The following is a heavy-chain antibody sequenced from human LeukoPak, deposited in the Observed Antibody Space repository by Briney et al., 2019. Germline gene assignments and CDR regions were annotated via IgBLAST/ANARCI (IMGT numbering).Heavy chain of an antibody. J-gene: IGHJ2*01. CDR3: ANLQDEYSSSWYVGNYWYFDL. CDR2: ISSSSSYI. V-gene: IGHV3-21*01. Sequence: GGSLRLSCAASGFTFSSYSMNWVRQAPGKGLEWVSSISSSSSYIYYADSVKGRFTISRDNAKNPLYLQMNSLRAEDTAVYYCANLQDEYSSSWYVGNYWYFDLWGRGTLVTVSS. CDR1: GFTFSSYS. D-gene: IGHD6-13*01.